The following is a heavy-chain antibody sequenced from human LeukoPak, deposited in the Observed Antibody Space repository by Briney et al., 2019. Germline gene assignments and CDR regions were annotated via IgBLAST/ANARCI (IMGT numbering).Heavy chain of an antibody. CDR3: AKDAMGDSSGYWNYFDY. CDR1: GFTFDDYA. D-gene: IGHD3-22*01. V-gene: IGHV3-9*01. J-gene: IGHJ4*02. CDR2: INWNSGII. Sequence: GGSLRLSCAASGFTFDDYAMHWVRQAPGKGLEWVSGINWNSGIIGYADSVKGRFTISRDNAKNSLYLQMNSLRAEDTALYYCAKDAMGDSSGYWNYFDYWGQGTLVTVSS.